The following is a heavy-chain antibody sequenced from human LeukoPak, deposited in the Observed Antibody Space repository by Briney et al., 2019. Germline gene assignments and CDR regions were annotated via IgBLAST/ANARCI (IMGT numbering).Heavy chain of an antibody. CDR1: GFTFSSYS. CDR3: AKTRPEYSSSSPGFDP. CDR2: ISSSSSYI. Sequence: GGSLRLSCAASGFTFSSYSMNWVRQAPGKGLEWVSSISSSSSYIYYADSVKGRFTITRDNAKNPLYLQMNSLRAEDTAVYYCAKTRPEYSSSSPGFDPWGQGTLVTVSS. V-gene: IGHV3-21*01. J-gene: IGHJ5*02. D-gene: IGHD6-6*01.